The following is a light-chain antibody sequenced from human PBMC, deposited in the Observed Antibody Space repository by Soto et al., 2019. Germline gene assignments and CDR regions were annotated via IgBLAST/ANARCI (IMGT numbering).Light chain of an antibody. CDR3: QQSYSTPT. J-gene: IGKJ1*01. V-gene: IGKV1-39*01. Sequence: DIQMTQSPSSLSASVGDRVTITCRASQSISSYLNWYQQKPGKAPKLLIYAASSLQSGVPSSFSGSGSGTDFTLTISSLQPEDFATYYYQQSYSTPTFGQGTKVDIK. CDR2: AAS. CDR1: QSISSY.